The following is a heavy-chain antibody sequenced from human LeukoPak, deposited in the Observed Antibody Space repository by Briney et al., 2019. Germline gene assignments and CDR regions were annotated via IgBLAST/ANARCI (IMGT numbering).Heavy chain of an antibody. V-gene: IGHV1-46*01. J-gene: IGHJ6*02. CDR1: GYTFTSYY. CDR3: AADIFPKGIVLRFLEWFGGPLRYMDV. CDR2: INPSGGST. D-gene: IGHD3-3*01. Sequence: ASVKVSCKASGYTFTSYYMHWVRQAPGQGLEWMGIINPSGGSTNYAQKFQERVTITRDMSTSTAYMELSSLRSEDTAVYYCAADIFPKGIVLRFLEWFGGPLRYMDVWGQGTTVTVSS.